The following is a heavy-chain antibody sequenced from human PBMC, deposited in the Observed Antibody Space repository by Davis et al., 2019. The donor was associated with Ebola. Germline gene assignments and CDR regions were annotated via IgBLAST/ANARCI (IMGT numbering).Heavy chain of an antibody. D-gene: IGHD3-22*01. V-gene: IGHV3-48*02. CDR2: ISSSNSTI. J-gene: IGHJ4*02. CDR3: ARDRHYYDSSGYYYTTPLDY. CDR1: GFTFSSYS. Sequence: GGSLRLSCAASGFTFSSYSMNWVRQAPGKGLEWVSYISSSNSTIYYADSVKGRFTISRDNAKNSLYLQMNSLRDEDTAVYYCARDRHYYDSSGYYYTTPLDYWGQGTLVTVSS.